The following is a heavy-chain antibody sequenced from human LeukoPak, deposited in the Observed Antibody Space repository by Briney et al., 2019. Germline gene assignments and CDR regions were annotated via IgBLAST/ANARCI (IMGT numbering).Heavy chain of an antibody. CDR3: AREDGYCSSTSCSALDY. CDR2: ISWNSGSI. J-gene: IGHJ4*02. Sequence: PGGSLRLSCAASGFTFADYAMHWVRHAPGKGLEWVSGISWNSGSIGYADSVKGRFTISRDNAKNSLYLQMNSLRAEDTAVYYCAREDGYCSSTSCSALDYWGQGTLVTVSS. V-gene: IGHV3-9*01. CDR1: GFTFADYA. D-gene: IGHD2-2*01.